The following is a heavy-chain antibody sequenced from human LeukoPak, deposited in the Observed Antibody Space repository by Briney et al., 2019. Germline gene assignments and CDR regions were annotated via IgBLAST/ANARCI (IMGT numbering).Heavy chain of an antibody. J-gene: IGHJ4*02. CDR3: ARSITYYYDSSGYYYGPINDY. V-gene: IGHV5-51*01. CDR1: GYSFTSYW. Sequence: GESLKISCKGSGYSFTSYWIGWARQIPGKGLEWIGIIYPGDSDTRYSPSFQGQVTISADKSISPAYLQWSSLKASDTAMYYCARSITYYYDSSGYYYGPINDYWGQGTLVTVSS. CDR2: IYPGDSDT. D-gene: IGHD3-22*01.